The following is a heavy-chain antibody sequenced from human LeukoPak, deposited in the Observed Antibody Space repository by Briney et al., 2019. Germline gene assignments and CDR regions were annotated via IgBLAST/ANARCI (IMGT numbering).Heavy chain of an antibody. D-gene: IGHD3-22*01. V-gene: IGHV3-20*04. J-gene: IGHJ6*03. CDR1: GFTFDDYG. CDR3: ARDPPSGYYPYYYYYMDV. CDR2: INWNGGST. Sequence: GGPLRLSCAASGFTFDDYGMSWVRQTPGKGLEWVSGINWNGGSTGYADSVKGRFTISRDNAKNSLYLQMNSLRAEDTALYYCARDPPSGYYPYYYYYMDVWGKGTTVTVSS.